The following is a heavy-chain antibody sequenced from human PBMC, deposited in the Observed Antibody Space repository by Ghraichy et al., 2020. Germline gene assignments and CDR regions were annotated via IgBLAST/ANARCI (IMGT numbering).Heavy chain of an antibody. CDR1: GFSLRNYA. D-gene: IGHD7-27*01. CDR3: AKAPALGIVYYGMDV. V-gene: IGHV3-23*01. Sequence: GGSLRLSCAASGFSLRNYAMNWVRQAPGKGVEWVSVIGGGGDSTYYADSVKGRFTISRDNSKNTLYLQMNTLRAEDTAVYYCAKAPALGIVYYGMDVWGQGTTVTVSS. CDR2: IGGGGDST. J-gene: IGHJ6*02.